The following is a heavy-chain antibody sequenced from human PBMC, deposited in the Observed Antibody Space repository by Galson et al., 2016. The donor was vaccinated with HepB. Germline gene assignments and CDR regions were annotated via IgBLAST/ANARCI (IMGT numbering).Heavy chain of an antibody. CDR1: GFTFSSDS. V-gene: IGHV3-21*01. CDR2: ISSSSSYI. J-gene: IGHJ3*02. D-gene: IGHD3-9*01. CDR3: ARDLRSFDWSLTRKANAFDI. Sequence: SLRLSCAASGFTFSSDSMNWVRQAPGQGLEWFSSISSSSSYIYYAATVQGRFTFARDTPKNAMYLQMNSLRAEDTAVYYFARDLRSFDWSLTRKANAFDIWGQGTMVTVSS.